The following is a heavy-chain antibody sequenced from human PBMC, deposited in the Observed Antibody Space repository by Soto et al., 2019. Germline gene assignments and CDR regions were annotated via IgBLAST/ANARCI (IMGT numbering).Heavy chain of an antibody. D-gene: IGHD1-26*01. J-gene: IGHJ5*02. CDR1: GYSFTTYA. CDR2: INAGSGNT. Sequence: ASVKVSCKSSGYSFTTYAIHWVRQAPGQRLQWMGWINAGSGNTKYSQDFQGRVTFTRDTAATTTFMELSSLRSEDTAVYYCARDMHAGFTHYFDPWGQGTLVTVSS. V-gene: IGHV1-3*01. CDR3: ARDMHAGFTHYFDP.